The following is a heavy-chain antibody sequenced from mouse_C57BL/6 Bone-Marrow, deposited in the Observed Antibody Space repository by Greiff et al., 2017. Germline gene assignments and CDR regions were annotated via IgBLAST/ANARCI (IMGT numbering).Heavy chain of an antibody. CDR3: ARGGITTVEYYYGY. D-gene: IGHD1-1*01. CDR2: IHPNSGST. V-gene: IGHV1-64*01. CDR1: GYTFTSYW. J-gene: IGHJ2*01. Sequence: QVQLQQPGAELVKPGASVKLSCKASGYTFTSYWMHWVKQRPGQGLEWIGMIHPNSGSTNYNEKFKSKATLTVDKSSSTAYMQLSSLTSEDSAVYYWARGGITTVEYYYGYWGKSTTLTVSS.